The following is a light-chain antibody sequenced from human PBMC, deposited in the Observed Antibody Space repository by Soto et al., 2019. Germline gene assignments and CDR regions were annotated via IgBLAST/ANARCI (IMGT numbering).Light chain of an antibody. Sequence: QSVLTQPASVSGSPGQSSTISCTGTSSDVGGYDSVCWYQQHLGKAPKVMIYGVTNRPSGVSDRFSGSKSGNTAFLTISGRQAEDEADYYCSSFTSSITYVFGTRTKVTVL. J-gene: IGLJ1*01. CDR2: GVT. CDR3: SSFTSSITYV. CDR1: SSDVGGYDS. V-gene: IGLV2-14*01.